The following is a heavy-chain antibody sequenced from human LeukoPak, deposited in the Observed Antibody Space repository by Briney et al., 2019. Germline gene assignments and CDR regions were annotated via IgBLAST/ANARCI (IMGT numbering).Heavy chain of an antibody. CDR2: ISWDGGKT. CDR1: GFTFGDCT. D-gene: IGHD1-1*01. V-gene: IGHV3-43*01. J-gene: IGHJ4*02. Sequence: GGSLRLSCAASGFTFGDCTMHWVRQVPGKGLEWLSLISWDGGKTNYGSSVKGRFTVSRDNSKNSLFLQMNSLKIDDSGYYYCTTGMFDFWGQGTLVTVSS. CDR3: TTGMFDF.